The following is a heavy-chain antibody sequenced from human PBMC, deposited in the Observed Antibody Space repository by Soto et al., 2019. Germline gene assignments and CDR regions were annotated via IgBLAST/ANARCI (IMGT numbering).Heavy chain of an antibody. CDR1: GYTFTSYG. V-gene: IGHV1-18*04. Sequence: GASVKVSCKASGYTFTSYGISWVRQAPGQGLEWMGWISAYNGNTNYAQKLQGRVTMTTDTSTSTAYMELRSLRSDDTAVYYCERDHWDGAAGINFDYWGQGTRVTVYS. J-gene: IGHJ4*02. CDR3: ERDHWDGAAGINFDY. CDR2: ISAYNGNT. D-gene: IGHD6-13*01.